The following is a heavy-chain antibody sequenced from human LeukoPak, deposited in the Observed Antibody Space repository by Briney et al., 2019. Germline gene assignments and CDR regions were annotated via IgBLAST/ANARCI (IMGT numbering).Heavy chain of an antibody. V-gene: IGHV4-61*02. CDR3: ASYREAYDLYPHGLDV. J-gene: IGHJ3*01. CDR2: IYASGNT. Sequence: SQTLSLTCSVSGASVSTTAYFWNWIRQPAGEGLEWIGRIYASGNTHYNPSLKSRVTMSLDTSTTQFSLTMNSATAAASAVYFCASYREAYDLYPHGLDVWGRGTVVTVSS. D-gene: IGHD5-24*01. CDR1: GASVSTTAYF.